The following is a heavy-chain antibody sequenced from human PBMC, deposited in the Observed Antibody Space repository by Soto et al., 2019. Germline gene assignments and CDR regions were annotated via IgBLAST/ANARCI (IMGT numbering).Heavy chain of an antibody. Sequence: SVKVSCKASGCTFSSYTMSWVRQAPGQGLEWMGGIIPIFGTTTYAHKFQGRVTITADESTSTVYMELSSLRGEDTAVYYCARGALTTMAYYYGMEVWGQGTTVNLSS. D-gene: IGHD3-10*01. CDR2: IIPIFGTT. V-gene: IGHV1-69*13. J-gene: IGHJ6*01. CDR1: GCTFSSYT. CDR3: ARGALTTMAYYYGMEV.